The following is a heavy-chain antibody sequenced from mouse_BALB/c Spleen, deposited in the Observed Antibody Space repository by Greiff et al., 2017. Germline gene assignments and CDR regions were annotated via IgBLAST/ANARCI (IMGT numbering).Heavy chain of an antibody. D-gene: IGHD2-4*01. CDR1: GFAFSSYD. CDR2: ISSGGGST. J-gene: IGHJ4*01. V-gene: IGHV5-12-1*01. Sequence: EVKVEESGGGLVKPGGSLKLSCAASGFAFSSYDMSWVRQTPEKRLEWVAYISSGGGSTYYPDTVKGRFTISRDNAKNTLYLQMSSLKSEDTAMYYCARQGYDYDDAMDYWGQGTSVTVSS. CDR3: ARQGYDYDDAMDY.